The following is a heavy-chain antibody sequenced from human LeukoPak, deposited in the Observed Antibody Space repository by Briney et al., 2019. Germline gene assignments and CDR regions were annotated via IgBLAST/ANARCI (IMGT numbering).Heavy chain of an antibody. CDR1: GFTFSSYD. CDR3: ARAGYYGSGSYYYYGMDV. J-gene: IGHJ6*04. CDR2: ICTAGDP. V-gene: IGHV3-13*05. D-gene: IGHD3-10*01. Sequence: PGGSLRLSCAASGFTFSSYDMHGVRQAPGKGLEWVSAICTAGDPYYPGSVKGRFTISRENAKNSLYLQMNSLRAGDTAVYYCARAGYYGSGSYYYYGMDVWGKGTTVTVSS.